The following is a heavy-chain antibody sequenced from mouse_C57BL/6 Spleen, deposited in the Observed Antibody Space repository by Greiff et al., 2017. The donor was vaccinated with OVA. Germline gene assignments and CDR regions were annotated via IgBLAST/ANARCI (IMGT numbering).Heavy chain of an antibody. CDR2: IYPRSGNT. CDR1: GYTFTSYG. D-gene: IGHD1-1*01. V-gene: IGHV1-81*01. CDR3: ARSAYYGSSPAWFAY. J-gene: IGHJ3*01. Sequence: QLQQSGAELARPGASVKLSCKASGYTFTSYGISWVKQRTGQGLEWIGEIYPRSGNTYYNEKFKGKATLTADKSSSTAYMELRSLTSEDSAVYFCARSAYYGSSPAWFAYWGQGTLVTVSA.